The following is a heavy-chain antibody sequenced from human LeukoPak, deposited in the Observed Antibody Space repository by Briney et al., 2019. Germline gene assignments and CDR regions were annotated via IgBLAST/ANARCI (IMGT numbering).Heavy chain of an antibody. CDR2: IYYTGTT. V-gene: IGHV4-39*07. CDR1: GGSISINNYY. J-gene: IGHJ5*02. Sequence: KPSETLSLTCTVSGGSISINNYYWAWIRQPPGKGLEWIGSIYYTGTTYYNPSLKNRVTISVDTSKNQFSLRLSSVTAADTAVYYCARAINYYGSGSYSFGWFDPWGQGTLVTVSS. D-gene: IGHD3-10*01. CDR3: ARAINYYGSGSYSFGWFDP.